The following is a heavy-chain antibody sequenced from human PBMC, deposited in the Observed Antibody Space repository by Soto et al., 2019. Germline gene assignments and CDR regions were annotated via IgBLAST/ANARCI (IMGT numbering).Heavy chain of an antibody. CDR3: TIAGHYDFWSGYPPGGE. Sequence: EVQLVESGGGLVQPGGSLKLSCAASGFTFSGSAMHWVRQASGTGMAWVGRIRSKSNSYATAYAASVKGRFTISRDDSTHTAYLQMNSLKTEDTSVYYCTIAGHYDFWSGYPPGGEWGQGTLVTVSS. J-gene: IGHJ4*02. CDR2: IRSKSNSYAT. D-gene: IGHD3-3*01. V-gene: IGHV3-73*02. CDR1: GFTFSGSA.